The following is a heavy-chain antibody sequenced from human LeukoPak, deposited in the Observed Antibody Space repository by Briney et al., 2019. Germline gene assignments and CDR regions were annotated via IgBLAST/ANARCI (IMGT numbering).Heavy chain of an antibody. V-gene: IGHV3-11*05. CDR3: AKANYDILTGEDY. D-gene: IGHD3-9*01. Sequence: GGSLRLSCVASGFTFSDYYMSWIRQAPGKGPEWVSSISSSSSYIYYADSVKGRSTISRDNSKNTLYLQMNSLRAEDTAVYYCAKANYDILTGEDYWGQGTLVTVSS. CDR1: GFTFSDYY. J-gene: IGHJ4*02. CDR2: ISSSSSYI.